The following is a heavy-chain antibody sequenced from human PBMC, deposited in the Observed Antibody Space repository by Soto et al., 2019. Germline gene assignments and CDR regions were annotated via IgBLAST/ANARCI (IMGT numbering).Heavy chain of an antibody. CDR1: GFTFDSYA. CDR2: ISGSGDYT. J-gene: IGHJ4*02. CDR3: AKNRGLQYYFDY. V-gene: IGHV3-23*01. Sequence: EVQLFESGGGLVRPGGSLRLSCAASGFTFDSYAMNWVRHAPGKGLEWVSTISGSGDYTYYTDSVKGRFTISRDNSKNMMYLQMNSLRAEDTAIYYCAKNRGLQYYFDYWGQGTLVTVSS.